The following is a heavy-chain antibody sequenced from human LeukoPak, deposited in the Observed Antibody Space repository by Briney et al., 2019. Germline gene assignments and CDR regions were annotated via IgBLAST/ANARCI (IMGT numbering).Heavy chain of an antibody. Sequence: PGGSLRLSCAASGFTFSSYEMNWVRQAPGKGLEGVSYISSSGSTIYYADSVKGRFTISRDNAKNSLYLQMNSLRAEDTAVYYCARDNDYGDYLVYWGQGTLVTVSS. D-gene: IGHD4-17*01. CDR2: ISSSGSTI. CDR3: ARDNDYGDYLVY. J-gene: IGHJ4*02. V-gene: IGHV3-48*03. CDR1: GFTFSSYE.